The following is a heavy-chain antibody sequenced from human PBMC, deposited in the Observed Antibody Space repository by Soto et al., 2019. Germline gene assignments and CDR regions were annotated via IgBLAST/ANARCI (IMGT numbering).Heavy chain of an antibody. D-gene: IGHD3-10*01. CDR2: IYPGDSDT. CDR3: ARAQGPIQVRGVILLYGMDV. V-gene: IGHV5-51*03. Sequence: PGESLKISCKGSGYSFTSYWIGWVRQMPGKGLEWMGIIYPGDSDTRYSPSFQGQVTISADKSISTAYLQWSSLRAEDTAVYYCARAQGPIQVRGVILLYGMDVWGQGTTVTVSS. CDR1: GYSFTSYW. J-gene: IGHJ6*02.